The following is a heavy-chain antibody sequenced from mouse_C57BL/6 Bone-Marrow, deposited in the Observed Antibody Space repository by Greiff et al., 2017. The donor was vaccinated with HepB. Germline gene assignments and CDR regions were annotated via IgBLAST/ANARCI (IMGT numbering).Heavy chain of an antibody. Sequence: EVMLVESGGGLVQPKGSLKLSCAASGFSFNTYAMNWVRQAPGKGLEWVARIRSKSNNYATYYAVSVKDRFTISRDDSESMLYLQMNNLKTEDTAMYYCVRSVTPAWFAYWGQGTLVTVSA. CDR1: GFSFNTYA. CDR3: VRSVTPAWFAY. D-gene: IGHD2-1*01. CDR2: IRSKSNNYAT. V-gene: IGHV10-1*01. J-gene: IGHJ3*01.